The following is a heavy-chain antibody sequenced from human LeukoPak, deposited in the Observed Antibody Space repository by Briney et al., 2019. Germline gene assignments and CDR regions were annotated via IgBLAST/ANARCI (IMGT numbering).Heavy chain of an antibody. J-gene: IGHJ4*02. CDR2: INYRGNT. CDR1: GGSLNGFY. CDR3: ARIPGKSFDY. D-gene: IGHD2-2*02. V-gene: IGHV4-34*01. Sequence: SETLSLTCAVYGGSLNGFYWSWIRQSPGKGLEWIGEINYRGNTAYNPSLKSRVSISVDKSKNQFSLSLSSVIAADTAVYYCARIPGKSFDYWGQGTLVTVSS.